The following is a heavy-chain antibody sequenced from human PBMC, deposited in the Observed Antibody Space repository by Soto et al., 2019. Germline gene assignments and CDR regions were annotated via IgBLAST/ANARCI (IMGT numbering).Heavy chain of an antibody. V-gene: IGHV1-18*01. D-gene: IGHD3-22*01. CDR3: AREKGDYDSSGYYYSPIHDY. CDR2: ISAYNGNT. Sequence: GASVKVSCKASGYTFTSYGISWVRQAPGQGLEWMGWISAYNGNTNYAQKLQGRVTMTTDTSTSTAYMELRSLRSDDTAVYYCAREKGDYDSSGYYYSPIHDYWGQGTLVTVSS. J-gene: IGHJ4*02. CDR1: GYTFTSYG.